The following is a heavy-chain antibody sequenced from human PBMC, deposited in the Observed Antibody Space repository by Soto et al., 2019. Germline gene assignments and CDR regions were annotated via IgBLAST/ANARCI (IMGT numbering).Heavy chain of an antibody. V-gene: IGHV3-74*03. J-gene: IGHJ4*02. Sequence: EVQLVESGGGLVQPGGSLRLSCTASGFTFSRYYMQWVRQAPGKGLVWVSHINSDGTSTTLADSVKGRFTISRDNAKHTLYLQMNSLRVEDTAMYYCVRDNYGVDYWGRGTLVTVSS. CDR3: VRDNYGVDY. CDR2: INSDGTST. D-gene: IGHD3-16*01. CDR1: GFTFSRYY.